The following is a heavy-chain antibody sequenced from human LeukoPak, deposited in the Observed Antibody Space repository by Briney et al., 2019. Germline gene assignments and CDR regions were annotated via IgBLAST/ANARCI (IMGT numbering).Heavy chain of an antibody. J-gene: IGHJ4*02. CDR1: GYTFTSYY. D-gene: IGHD2-15*01. CDR3: ARDFPCSSASCYDY. V-gene: IGHV1-2*02. CDR2: INPNSGGT. Sequence: GASVKVSCKSSGYTFTSYYMHGVRQTPGQGLEWMGWINPNSGGTKYAQKFQGRFTMTRDTSVSTAYMELSSLRSDDAAVYYCARDFPCSSASCYDYWGQATLVTVSS.